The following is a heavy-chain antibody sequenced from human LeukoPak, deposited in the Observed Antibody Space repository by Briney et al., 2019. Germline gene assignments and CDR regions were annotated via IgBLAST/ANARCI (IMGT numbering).Heavy chain of an antibody. CDR3: AAVPRAKVVPAAISYYYMDV. CDR2: IVVGSGNT. V-gene: IGHV1-58*02. Sequence: SVKVSCKASGFTFTGSAMQWVRQARGQRLEWIGWIVVGSGNTNYAQKFQERVTITRDMSTSTAYMELSSLRSEDTAVYYCAAVPRAKVVPAAISYYYMDVWGKGTTVTVSS. CDR1: GFTFTGSA. D-gene: IGHD2-2*02. J-gene: IGHJ6*03.